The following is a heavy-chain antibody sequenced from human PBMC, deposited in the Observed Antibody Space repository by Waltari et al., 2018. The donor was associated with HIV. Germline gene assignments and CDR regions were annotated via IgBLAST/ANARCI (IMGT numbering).Heavy chain of an antibody. CDR3: AKVPRSGPHSGVGHFDF. Sequence: EVHLLESGGGSLQVGGSLKLACTASGFTISAYAMTWVRQVPGKGLEWVASISASGDNTYYGTSVKGRITSYRDNAENTLSLQIDSLRADDTAVYYCAKVPRSGPHSGVGHFDFWGQGTRVIVSS. D-gene: IGHD2-15*01. J-gene: IGHJ4*02. CDR2: ISASGDNT. V-gene: IGHV3-23*01. CDR1: GFTISAYA.